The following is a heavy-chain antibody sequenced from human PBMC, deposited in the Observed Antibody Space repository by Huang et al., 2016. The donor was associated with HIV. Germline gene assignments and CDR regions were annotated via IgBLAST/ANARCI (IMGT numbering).Heavy chain of an antibody. D-gene: IGHD6-13*01. Sequence: QVQLVESGGGVVQPGRSLRISCAASGFTFSSYAMHWVRQAPGKGVEWVAVISYDGKTKYYADSVKGRFSISRDNSKTTVYLQLNSLRVEDTAVYYCAKGGSAAAVLDFWGQGTLVTVSS. J-gene: IGHJ4*02. CDR2: ISYDGKTK. V-gene: IGHV3-30*18. CDR3: AKGGSAAAVLDF. CDR1: GFTFSSYA.